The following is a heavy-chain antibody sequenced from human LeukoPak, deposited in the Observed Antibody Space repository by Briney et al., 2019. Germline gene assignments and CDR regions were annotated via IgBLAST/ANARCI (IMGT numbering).Heavy chain of an antibody. D-gene: IGHD3-9*01. Sequence: GGSLRLSCVASGFTFDDYAMHWVRQAPGKGLEWVSGISWNSGSIGYADSVRGRFTISRDNAKNSLYLQMNSLRAEDTAVYYCARVRDILTGYPPDYWGQGTLVTVSS. J-gene: IGHJ4*02. CDR3: ARVRDILTGYPPDY. V-gene: IGHV3-9*01. CDR1: GFTFDDYA. CDR2: ISWNSGSI.